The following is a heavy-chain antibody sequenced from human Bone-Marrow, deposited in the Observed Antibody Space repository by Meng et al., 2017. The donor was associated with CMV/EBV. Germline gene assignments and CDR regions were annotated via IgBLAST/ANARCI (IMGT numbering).Heavy chain of an antibody. J-gene: IGHJ6*02. CDR3: ARDAGYCSSTSRSCAHYGMDV. D-gene: IGHD2-2*01. CDR2: ISSSGSTI. Sequence: GESLKISCAASGFTFDDYGMSWVRQAPGKGLEWVSYISSSGSTIYYADSVKGRFTISRDNAKNSLYLQMNSLRAEDTAVYYCARDAGYCSSTSRSCAHYGMDVWAQGTTVTVSS. CDR1: GFTFDDYG. V-gene: IGHV3-11*01.